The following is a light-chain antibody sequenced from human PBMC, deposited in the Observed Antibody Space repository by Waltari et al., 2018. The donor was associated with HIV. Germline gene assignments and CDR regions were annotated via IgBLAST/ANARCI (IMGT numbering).Light chain of an antibody. CDR3: ACWDRSGDYIL. Sequence: SSELTQDPAVSVALGQTVKIAYLGDSLRHYYVSWYRLRPGQAPQLPVYGKNSRPSGIPDRFSASSSGNRAFLTITGARAEDEADYYCACWDRSGDYILFGGGTSLTGL. V-gene: IGLV3-19*01. CDR1: SLRHYY. J-gene: IGLJ2*01. CDR2: GKN.